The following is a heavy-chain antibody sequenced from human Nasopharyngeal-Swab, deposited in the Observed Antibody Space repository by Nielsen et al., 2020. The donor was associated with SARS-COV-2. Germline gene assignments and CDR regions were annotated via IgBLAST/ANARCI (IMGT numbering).Heavy chain of an antibody. CDR3: AREFGDTFDY. Sequence: GSLRLSCAVSGYSISSGYYWGWIRQPPGKGLEWIGSIYHSGSTYYNPSLKSRVTISVDTSKNQFSLKLSSVTAADTAVYYCAREFGDTFDYWGQGTLVTVSS. D-gene: IGHD2-21*01. J-gene: IGHJ4*02. CDR1: GYSISSGYY. CDR2: IYHSGST. V-gene: IGHV4-38-2*02.